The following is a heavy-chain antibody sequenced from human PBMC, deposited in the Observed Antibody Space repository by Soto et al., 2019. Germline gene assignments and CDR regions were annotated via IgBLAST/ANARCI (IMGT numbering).Heavy chain of an antibody. CDR2: IDPSGSYT. CDR3: TREEYNWNWFDP. Sequence: PGESLKISCKGSGYGFDSDCISWVRQMPGKGLEWMGRIDPSGSYTNYSPSFQGHVTISADPSISSAYLQWSSLKASDTAMYVCTREEYNWNWFDPWGQGTLVTVSS. J-gene: IGHJ5*01. D-gene: IGHD1-20*01. CDR1: GYGFDSDC. V-gene: IGHV5-10-1*01.